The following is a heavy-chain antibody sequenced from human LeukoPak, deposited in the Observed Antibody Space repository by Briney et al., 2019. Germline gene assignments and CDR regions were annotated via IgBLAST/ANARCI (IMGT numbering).Heavy chain of an antibody. CDR2: ITGSGDNT. J-gene: IGHJ4*02. V-gene: IGHV3-23*01. CDR3: ATYYDFLTDYLSPIDY. CDR1: GFTFSSYV. Sequence: GGSLRLSCTASGFTFSSYVMTWVRQAPGKGLEWVSSITGSGDNTYYADSVKGRFTISRDNSRNTLYLQMNSLRAEDTALYYCATYYDFLTDYLSPIDYWGQGTLVTVSS. D-gene: IGHD3-9*01.